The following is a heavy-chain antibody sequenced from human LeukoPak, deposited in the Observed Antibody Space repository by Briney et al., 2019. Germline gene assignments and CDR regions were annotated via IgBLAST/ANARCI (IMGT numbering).Heavy chain of an antibody. CDR2: ISSSSSYI. J-gene: IGHJ6*02. CDR1: GFTFSSYS. D-gene: IGHD3-10*01. V-gene: IGHV3-21*01. Sequence: GGSLRLSCAASGFTFSSYSMNWVRQAPGEGLEWVPSISSSSSYIYYADSVKGRFTISRDNAKNSLYLQMNSLRAEDTAVYYCARVGLLWFGELSSYGMDVWGQGTTVTVSS. CDR3: ARVGLLWFGELSSYGMDV.